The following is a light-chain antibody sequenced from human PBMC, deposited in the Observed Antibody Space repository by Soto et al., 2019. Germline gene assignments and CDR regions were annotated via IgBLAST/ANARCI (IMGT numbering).Light chain of an antibody. CDR3: MQGTHWPPYT. V-gene: IGKV2-30*02. CDR1: QSLVHSDGNTY. Sequence: DVVMTQSPLSLPVTLGQPASISCRSSQSLVHSDGNTYLNWFHQRPGQSPRRLIYKVSNRDSGVPDRFSDSWSDTDFTLKISGVEAEDVGVYYCMQGTHWPPYTFGQGTKLEIK. CDR2: KVS. J-gene: IGKJ2*01.